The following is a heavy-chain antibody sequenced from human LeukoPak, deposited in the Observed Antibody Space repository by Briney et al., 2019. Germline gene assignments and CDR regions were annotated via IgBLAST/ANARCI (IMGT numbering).Heavy chain of an antibody. CDR2: INHSGST. D-gene: IGHD3-3*01. J-gene: IGHJ6*02. Sequence: SETLSLTRAVYGGSFSGYYWSWIRQPPGKGLEWIGEINHSGSTNYNPSLKSRVTISVDTSKNQFSLKLSSVTAADTAVYYCASLAHYDFWSGYYKVRDYYYYGMDVWGQGTTVTVSS. V-gene: IGHV4-34*01. CDR1: GGSFSGYY. CDR3: ASLAHYDFWSGYYKVRDYYYYGMDV.